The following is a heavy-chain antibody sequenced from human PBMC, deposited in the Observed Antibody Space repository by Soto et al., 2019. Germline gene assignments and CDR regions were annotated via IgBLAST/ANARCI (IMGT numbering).Heavy chain of an antibody. D-gene: IGHD3-22*01. CDR1: GDSINNNDYY. CDR3: ARMSYYYDKWYFDL. V-gene: IGHV4-30-4*01. CDR2: VYYSGST. J-gene: IGHJ2*01. Sequence: PSETLSLTCTVSGDSINNNDYYWNWIRQTPGKGLEWIGYVYYSGSTYYIPSLKSRLSMSVDTSKNQFPLKLSSVTAADTAIYYCARMSYYYDKWYFDLWGRGTLVTVSS.